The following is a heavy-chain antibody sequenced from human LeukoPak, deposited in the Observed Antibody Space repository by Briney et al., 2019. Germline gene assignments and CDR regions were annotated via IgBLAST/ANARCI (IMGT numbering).Heavy chain of an antibody. V-gene: IGHV1-69*04. CDR1: GGAFSSYA. Sequence: SVKVSCKASGGAFSSYAISWVRQAPGQGLEWMGRIIPILGIANYAQKFQGRVTITADKSTSTAYMELSSLRSEDTAVYYCARDPVEMATTYAFDIWGQGTMVTVSS. CDR3: ARDPVEMATTYAFDI. D-gene: IGHD5-24*01. J-gene: IGHJ3*02. CDR2: IIPILGIA.